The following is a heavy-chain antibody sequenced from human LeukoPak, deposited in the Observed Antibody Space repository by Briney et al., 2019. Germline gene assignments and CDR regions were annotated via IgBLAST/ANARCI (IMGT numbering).Heavy chain of an antibody. J-gene: IGHJ3*02. V-gene: IGHV1-2*06. CDR3: AREYDSSFGPAFDI. D-gene: IGHD3-22*01. CDR1: GYTFTGYY. CDR2: INPNSGGT. Sequence: GASVKVSCKASGYTFTGYYMHWVRQAPGQGFEWMGRINPNSGGTNYAQKFQGRVTMTRDTSISTAYMELSRLRSDDTAVYYCAREYDSSFGPAFDIWGQGTMVTVSS.